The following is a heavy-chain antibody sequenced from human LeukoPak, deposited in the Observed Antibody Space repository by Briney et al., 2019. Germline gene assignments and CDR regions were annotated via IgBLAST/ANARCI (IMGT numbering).Heavy chain of an antibody. CDR2: ISYDGSNK. J-gene: IGHJ4*02. CDR1: GFTFSNYA. D-gene: IGHD5-24*01. Sequence: PGGSQRLSCAASGFTFSNYAMHWVRQAPGKGLEWVAVISYDGSNKYYADSVKGRFTISRDNSKNTLYLQMNSLRAEDTAMYYCASPSRDGYNWGADYWGQGTLVTVSS. V-gene: IGHV3-30-3*01. CDR3: ASPSRDGYNWGADY.